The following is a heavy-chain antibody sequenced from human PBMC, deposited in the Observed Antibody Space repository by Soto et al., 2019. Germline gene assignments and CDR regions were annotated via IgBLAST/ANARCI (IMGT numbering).Heavy chain of an antibody. CDR1: GFTFSSYA. J-gene: IGHJ4*02. D-gene: IGHD3-10*01. V-gene: IGHV3-23*01. CDR3: AQACPPYYGSGSSYYFTF. CDR2: ISGSGLNT. Sequence: EVQLLESGGGLVQPGGSLTLSCAASGFTFSSYAMSWVRQAPGKGLEWVSAISGSGLNTYYAESVKGRFTISRDNSKNTLSLQMNSRRSEDTAIYYCAQACPPYYGSGSSYYFTFWGQGTLVPVSS.